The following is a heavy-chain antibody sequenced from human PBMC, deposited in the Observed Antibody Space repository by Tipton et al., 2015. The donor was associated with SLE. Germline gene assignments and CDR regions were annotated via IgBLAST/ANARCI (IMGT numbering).Heavy chain of an antibody. J-gene: IGHJ4*02. Sequence: TLSLTCTVSGGSIRSSTYYWVWIRQPPGKGLEWIGSINYSGNTYYDPSLKSRVTISVDTSKNQFSLKLSSVTAVDTAVYYCARIIVVDGAATNYFDYWGQGTLVTVSS. CDR3: ARIIVVDGAATNYFDY. CDR1: GGSIRSSTYY. V-gene: IGHV4-39*07. D-gene: IGHD2-15*01. CDR2: INYSGNT.